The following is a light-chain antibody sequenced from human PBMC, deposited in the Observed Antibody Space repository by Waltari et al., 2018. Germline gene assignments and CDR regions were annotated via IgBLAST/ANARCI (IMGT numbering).Light chain of an antibody. V-gene: IGKV1D-16*01. CDR1: RDRNIW. CDR2: GAS. CDR3: QQYNSYPVT. Sequence: DIQMTQSPSSLSASVGDRVTITCRASRDRNIWLALYQQKPDKAPKSLIFGASGLQSGVPSRFSGTGSGTDFTLTISNLQPEDFATYYCQQYNSYPVTFGQGTRVEIK. J-gene: IGKJ5*01.